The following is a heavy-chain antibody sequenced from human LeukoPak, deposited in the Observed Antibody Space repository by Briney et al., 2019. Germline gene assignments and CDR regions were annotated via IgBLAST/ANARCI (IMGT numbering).Heavy chain of an antibody. J-gene: IGHJ5*02. CDR1: GFTFSSNW. D-gene: IGHD6-13*01. CDR2: IKQDGSEK. Sequence: GGSLRLSCAASGFTFSSNWMSWVRQAPGKGLEWVANIKQDGSEKYYVDSVKGRSTISRDNAKNSLYLQMNSLRAEDTAVYYCAKGKRTAAAGTGNWFDPWGQGTLVTVSS. V-gene: IGHV3-7*01. CDR3: AKGKRTAAAGTGNWFDP.